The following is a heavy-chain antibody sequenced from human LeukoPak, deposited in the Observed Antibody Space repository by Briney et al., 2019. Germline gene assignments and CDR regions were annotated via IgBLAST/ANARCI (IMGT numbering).Heavy chain of an antibody. CDR2: ISSSSAYI. CDR1: GFTFSSYN. CDR3: ARDRATQYFDY. V-gene: IGHV3-21*01. Sequence: GGSLRLSCAASGFTFSSYNMNWVRQAPGKGLEWVSSISSSSAYIYYAGSVKGRFTISRDNAKNSLYLQMNSLRAEDTAVYCCARDRATQYFDYWGQGTLVSVPS. D-gene: IGHD2-15*01. J-gene: IGHJ4*02.